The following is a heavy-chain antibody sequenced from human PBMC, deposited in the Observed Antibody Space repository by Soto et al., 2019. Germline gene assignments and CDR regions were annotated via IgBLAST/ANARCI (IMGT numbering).Heavy chain of an antibody. Sequence: LRLSCAASGFTFSSYWMSWVRQAPGKGLEWVANIKQDGSEKYYVDSVKGRFTISRDNAKNSLYLQMNSLRAEDTAVYYCARDGGYVDTAIYYYYYGMDVWGQGTTVTVSS. J-gene: IGHJ6*02. V-gene: IGHV3-7*01. CDR1: GFTFSSYW. CDR3: ARDGGYVDTAIYYYYYGMDV. CDR2: IKQDGSEK. D-gene: IGHD5-18*01.